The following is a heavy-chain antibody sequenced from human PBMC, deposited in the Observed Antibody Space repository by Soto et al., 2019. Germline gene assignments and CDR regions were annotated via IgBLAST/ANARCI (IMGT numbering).Heavy chain of an antibody. CDR1: GFTFSSYE. Sequence: LRLSCAASGFTFSSYEMNWVRQAPGKGLEWVSYISSSGSTIYYADSVKGRFTISRDNAKNSLYLQMNSLRAEDTAVYYCARDQQLVRFDAFDIWGQGTMVTVSS. J-gene: IGHJ3*02. D-gene: IGHD6-13*01. CDR2: ISSSGSTI. CDR3: ARDQQLVRFDAFDI. V-gene: IGHV3-48*03.